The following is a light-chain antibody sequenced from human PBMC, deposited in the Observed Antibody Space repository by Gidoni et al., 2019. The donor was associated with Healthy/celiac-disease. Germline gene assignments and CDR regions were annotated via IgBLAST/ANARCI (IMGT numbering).Light chain of an antibody. Sequence: DIQMTQSPSSLSASVGDRVTITCRASQSISSYLNWYQQKPGKAPKLLIYAASSLQSGVPSRFSGSGSGTDFTLTISSLQPEDFATYYCLQSYSTSITFGQXTRLEIK. CDR1: QSISSY. CDR3: LQSYSTSIT. J-gene: IGKJ5*01. CDR2: AAS. V-gene: IGKV1-39*01.